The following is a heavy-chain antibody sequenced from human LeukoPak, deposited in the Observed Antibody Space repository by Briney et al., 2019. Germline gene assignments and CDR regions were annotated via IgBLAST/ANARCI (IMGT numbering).Heavy chain of an antibody. J-gene: IGHJ3*02. CDR1: GGSMSSYY. Sequence: SETLSLTCSVSGGSMSSYYWSWIRQSPGKGLEWIGYIYHSGSTDYNSSLKSRVTISEDTSKKQFSLKVSSVTAADTAVYYCARPAIVPAARGRAFDIWGQGTMVTVSS. CDR2: IYHSGST. V-gene: IGHV4-59*12. D-gene: IGHD2-2*01. CDR3: ARPAIVPAARGRAFDI.